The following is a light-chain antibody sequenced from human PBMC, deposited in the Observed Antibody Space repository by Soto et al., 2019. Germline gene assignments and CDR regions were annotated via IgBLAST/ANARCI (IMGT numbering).Light chain of an antibody. CDR2: DAS. CDR1: QSVSSN. CDR3: QQRSNWPWT. V-gene: IGKV3-11*01. J-gene: IGKJ1*01. Sequence: EIVMTQSPATLSVSPGERATLSCRASQSVSSNLAWYQQKPGQARRLLIYDASNRATGIPARFSGSGSGTDFTLTISSLEPEDFAVYYCQQRSNWPWTFGQGTKVDIK.